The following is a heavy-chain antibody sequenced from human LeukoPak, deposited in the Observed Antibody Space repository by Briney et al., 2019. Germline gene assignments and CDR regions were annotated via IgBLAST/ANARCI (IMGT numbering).Heavy chain of an antibody. V-gene: IGHV4-4*07. D-gene: IGHD5-18*01. CDR3: ARYTAMVHAFDI. CDR2: IYTSGST. J-gene: IGHJ3*02. CDR1: GGSISSYY. Sequence: SETLSLTCTVSGGSISSYYWSWIRRPAGKGLEWIGRIYTSGSTNYNPSLKSRVTMSVDTSKNQFSLKLSSVTAADTAVYYCARYTAMVHAFDIWGQGTMVTVSS.